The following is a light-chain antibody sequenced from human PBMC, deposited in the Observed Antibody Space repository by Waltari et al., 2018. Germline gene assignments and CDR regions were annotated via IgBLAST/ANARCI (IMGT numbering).Light chain of an antibody. CDR2: DVI. CDR3: CSYAGSYTLL. Sequence: QSALTQPRSVSGSPGQSVTISCTGTSSDVANYNYVSWYQQHPGKAPKLLIYDVIRRPSGVPDRFSGSKSGNTASLTVSGLQAEDEADYYCCSYAGSYTLLFGVGTKLTVL. CDR1: SSDVANYNY. V-gene: IGLV2-11*01. J-gene: IGLJ2*01.